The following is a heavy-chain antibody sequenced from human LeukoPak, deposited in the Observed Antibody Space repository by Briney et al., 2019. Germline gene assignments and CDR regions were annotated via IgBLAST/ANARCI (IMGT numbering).Heavy chain of an antibody. Sequence: GGSLRLSCAASGFTVSSNYISWVRQAPGKGLEWVSVISIGGSTYYADSVKGRFSISRDNSRNTLYLQMNSLRAEDTAVYYCARGDCSSPRCAMDVWGQGTTVTVSS. V-gene: IGHV3-53*01. CDR3: ARGDCSSPRCAMDV. D-gene: IGHD2-2*01. J-gene: IGHJ6*02. CDR2: ISIGGST. CDR1: GFTVSSNY.